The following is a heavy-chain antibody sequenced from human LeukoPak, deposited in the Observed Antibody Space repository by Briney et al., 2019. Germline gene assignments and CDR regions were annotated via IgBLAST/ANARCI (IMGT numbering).Heavy chain of an antibody. D-gene: IGHD3-9*01. CDR2: ISYDGSNK. V-gene: IGHV3-30*18. CDR3: AKGDYDILIGAEDY. CDR1: GFTFSSYG. Sequence: GGSLRLSCAASGFTFSSYGMHWVRQAPGKGLEWVAVISYDGSNKYYADSVKGRFTISRDNSKNTLYLQMNSLRAEDTAVYYCAKGDYDILIGAEDYWGQGTLVTVSS. J-gene: IGHJ4*02.